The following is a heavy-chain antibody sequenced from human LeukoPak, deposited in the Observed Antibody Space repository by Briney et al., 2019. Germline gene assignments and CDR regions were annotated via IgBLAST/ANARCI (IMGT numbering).Heavy chain of an antibody. CDR1: GGSFSGYY. V-gene: IGHV4-34*01. CDR2: INHSGST. CDR3: ARAPIVVVPAAGTGWFDP. J-gene: IGHJ5*02. Sequence: SETLSLTCAVYGGSFSGYYWSWIRQPPGKGLEWMGEINHSGSTNYNPSLKSRVTISVDTSKNQFSLKLSSVTAADTAVYYCARAPIVVVPAAGTGWFDPWGQGTLVTVSS. D-gene: IGHD2-2*01.